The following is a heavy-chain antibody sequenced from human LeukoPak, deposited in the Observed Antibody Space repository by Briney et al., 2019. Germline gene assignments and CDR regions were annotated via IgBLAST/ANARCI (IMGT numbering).Heavy chain of an antibody. CDR2: INPNGGGT. J-gene: IGHJ4*02. D-gene: IGHD7-27*01. V-gene: IGHV1-2*02. Sequence: GASVKVSCKASGYTFTGYYIHWVRQAPGQQLEWMAWINPNGGGTNYAQKFQGRVAVTRDSSISTAYMELSGLTSDDTAVFYCARGTGAPNYFDYWGQGTLVTVSS. CDR1: GYTFTGYY. CDR3: ARGTGAPNYFDY.